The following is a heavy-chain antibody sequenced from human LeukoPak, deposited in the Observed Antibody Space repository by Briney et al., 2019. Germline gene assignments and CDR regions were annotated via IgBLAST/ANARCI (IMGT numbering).Heavy chain of an antibody. D-gene: IGHD2-15*01. J-gene: IGHJ4*02. Sequence: PSETLSLTCNVSGGSISSHYWGWIRKPPGKGVEWIGYIYYSGNTNYNPSLKRRVTMSVDTSKNQFSLKLSSVTAADTAMYYCAGSRYCGGGTCYATFDYWGQGTLVTVSS. CDR1: GGSISSHY. V-gene: IGHV4-59*11. CDR2: IYYSGNT. CDR3: AGSRYCGGGTCYATFDY.